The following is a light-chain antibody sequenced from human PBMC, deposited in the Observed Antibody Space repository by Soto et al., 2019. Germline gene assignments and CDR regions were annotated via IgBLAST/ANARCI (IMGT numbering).Light chain of an antibody. Sequence: QSVLTQPPSASGTPGQRVTISCSGSSSNIGSNTVSWYQQLPQRAPKLLIFSNNQRPSGVPDRFSGSKSGTSASLAISGLQSEDAADYYCAAWDDSLNGYVFGNGTKVTV. CDR1: SSNIGSNT. J-gene: IGLJ1*01. CDR3: AAWDDSLNGYV. V-gene: IGLV1-44*01. CDR2: SNN.